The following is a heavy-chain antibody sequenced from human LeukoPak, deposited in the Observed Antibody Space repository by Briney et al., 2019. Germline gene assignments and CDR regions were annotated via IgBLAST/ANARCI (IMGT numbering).Heavy chain of an antibody. CDR3: ARVGDYALKD. V-gene: IGHV4-39*07. CDR2: IYYSGST. J-gene: IGHJ4*02. Sequence: MPSETLSLTCTVSGGSISSSSYYWGWIRQPPGKGLEWIGSIYYSGSTYYNPSLKSRVTISVDTSKNQFSLKLSSVTAADTAVYYCARVGDYALKDWGQGTLVTVSS. D-gene: IGHD3-16*01. CDR1: GGSISSSSYY.